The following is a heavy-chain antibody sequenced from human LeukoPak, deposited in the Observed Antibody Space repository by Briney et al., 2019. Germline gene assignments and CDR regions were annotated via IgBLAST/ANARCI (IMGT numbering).Heavy chain of an antibody. CDR3: ARGSYEEAYSYVLDY. D-gene: IGHD5-18*01. J-gene: IGHJ4*02. CDR2: IYYSGST. V-gene: IGHV4-59*01. Sequence: SETLSLTCTVSGGSISSYYWSWIRQPPGKGLEWIGYIYYSGSTNYNPSLKSRVTISVDTSKNQFSLKLSSVTAADTAVYYCARGSYEEAYSYVLDYWGQGTLVTVSS. CDR1: GGSISSYY.